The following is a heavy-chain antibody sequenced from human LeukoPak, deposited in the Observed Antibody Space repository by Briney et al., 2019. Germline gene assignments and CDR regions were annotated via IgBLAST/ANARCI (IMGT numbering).Heavy chain of an antibody. J-gene: IGHJ4*02. CDR2: ISAYNGNI. V-gene: IGHV1-18*01. Sequence: GASVKVSCKASGYTFTSYGISWVRQAPGQGLEWMGWISAYNGNINYAQKLQGRVTMTTDTSTSTAYMELRSLRSDDTAVYYCARVTTYYDILTGFITQLFFDYWGQGTLVTVSS. CDR1: GYTFTSYG. D-gene: IGHD3-9*01. CDR3: ARVTTYYDILTGFITQLFFDY.